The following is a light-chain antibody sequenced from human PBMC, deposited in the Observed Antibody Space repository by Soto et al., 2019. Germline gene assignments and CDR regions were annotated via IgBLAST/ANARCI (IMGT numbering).Light chain of an antibody. V-gene: IGKV3-20*01. CDR2: GAS. CDR1: QSIGNNY. Sequence: EIVLTQSPGTLSLSPRERATLSCRASQSIGNNYLAWYQHKPGQAPRLLIYGASNRAPGITDRFSGSGSGTDFTLTIRRLEPEYFAIYYCQQYAASPRTFGEGTQVEVK. J-gene: IGKJ1*01. CDR3: QQYAASPRT.